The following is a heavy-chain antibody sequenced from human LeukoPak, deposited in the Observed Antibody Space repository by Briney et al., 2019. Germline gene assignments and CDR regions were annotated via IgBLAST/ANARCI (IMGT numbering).Heavy chain of an antibody. V-gene: IGHV3-15*01. CDR3: TTDHRY. J-gene: IGHJ4*02. Sequence: GGSLRLSCVVSGFTFSNTWMSWVRQAPGKGLEWVGRIKSKVDGASADYGAPVKGRFIISRDDSRNTLTLQMNSLKTEDTAVYYCTTDHRYWGQGTLVTVSS. CDR2: IKSKVDGASA. CDR1: GFTFSNTW.